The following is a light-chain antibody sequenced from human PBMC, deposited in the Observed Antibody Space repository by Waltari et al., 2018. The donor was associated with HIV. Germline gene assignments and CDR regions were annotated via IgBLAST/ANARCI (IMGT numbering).Light chain of an antibody. J-gene: IGLJ1*01. CDR2: SNN. CDR3: AAWDDSLNDSYV. Sequence: QSVLTQPPSASGTPGQRVTISCSGSSSNIGSNAVNWYQQLLGTAPKLLIYSNNQRPSGVPDRFSGSKSGTSASLAISGLQSDDEADYYCAAWDDSLNDSYVFGPGTKVTVL. CDR1: SSNIGSNA. V-gene: IGLV1-44*01.